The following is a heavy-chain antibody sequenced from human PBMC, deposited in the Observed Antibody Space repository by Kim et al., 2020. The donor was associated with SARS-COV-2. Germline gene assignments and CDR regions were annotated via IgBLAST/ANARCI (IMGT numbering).Heavy chain of an antibody. V-gene: IGHV5-51*01. CDR1: GYSFTSYW. D-gene: IGHD5-18*01. CDR2: IYPGDSDT. Sequence: GESLKISCKGSGYSFTSYWIGWVRQMPGKGLEWMGIIYPGDSDTRYSPSFQGQVTISADKSISTAYLQWSSLKASDTAMYYCARHRRPCGYSCHDAFDIWGQGTMVTVSS. CDR3: ARHRRPCGYSCHDAFDI. J-gene: IGHJ3*02.